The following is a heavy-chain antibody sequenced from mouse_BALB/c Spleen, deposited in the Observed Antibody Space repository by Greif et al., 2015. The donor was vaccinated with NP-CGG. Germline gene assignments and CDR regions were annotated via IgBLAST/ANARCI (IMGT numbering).Heavy chain of an antibody. V-gene: IGHV1-9*01. J-gene: IGHJ4*01. CDR1: GYTFSSYW. Sequence: VQLQESGAELMKPGASVKISCKATGYTFSSYWIEWVKQRPGHGLEWIGEILPGSGSTNYNEKFKGKATFTADTSSNTAYMQLSSLTSEDSAVYYCAIGERLRYAMDYWGQGTSVTVSS. CDR2: ILPGSGST. D-gene: IGHD2-2*01. CDR3: AIGERLRYAMDY.